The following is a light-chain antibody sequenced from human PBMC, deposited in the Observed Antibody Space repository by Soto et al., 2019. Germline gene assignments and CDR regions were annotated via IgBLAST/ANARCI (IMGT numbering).Light chain of an antibody. CDR3: QQYQNYNPYT. J-gene: IGKJ2*01. CDR1: QSVSNNY. Sequence: EIVLTQSPGTLSLSPGERATLSCRAIQSVSNNYLAWYQQKPGQAPRLLIYGASTRATGIPARFSGRGSGTEFTLTISSLQPDDSATYYCQQYQNYNPYTFGQGTKVDI. CDR2: GAS. V-gene: IGKV3-20*01.